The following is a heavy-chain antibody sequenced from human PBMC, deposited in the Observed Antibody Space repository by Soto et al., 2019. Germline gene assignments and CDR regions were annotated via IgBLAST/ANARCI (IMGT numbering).Heavy chain of an antibody. V-gene: IGHV3-7*05. D-gene: IGHD1-26*01. CDR1: AFTLSIYW. J-gene: IGHJ4*02. Sequence: EVQLVESGGGLVQPGGSLRLSCTTSAFTLSIYWMSWVRQSPGKGLEWVAYIRQDGNEKQYVDSVRGRFTVSRDNAKNSLYLQMSSLSPEDTAVYYCARLKSGSYSFDSWGQGTLVTVSS. CDR3: ARLKSGSYSFDS. CDR2: IRQDGNEK.